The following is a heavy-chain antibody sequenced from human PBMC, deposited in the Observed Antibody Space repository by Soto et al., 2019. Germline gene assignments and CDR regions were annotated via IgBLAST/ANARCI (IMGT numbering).Heavy chain of an antibody. CDR3: ARYYNSLDF. D-gene: IGHD3-10*01. Sequence: ASETLSLTCTVSGGSISSVDHYWSWICQPPGKGLEWIAYIYYSGTTYYNPSLKSRITMSVDTSKNQFSLKLGSVTAADTAVYYCARYYNSLDFWGQGALVTVSS. CDR1: GGSISSVDHY. CDR2: IYYSGTT. J-gene: IGHJ4*02. V-gene: IGHV4-30-4*01.